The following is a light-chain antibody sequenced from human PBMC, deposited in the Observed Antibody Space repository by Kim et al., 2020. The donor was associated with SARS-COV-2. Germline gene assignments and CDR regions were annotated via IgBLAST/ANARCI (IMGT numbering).Light chain of an antibody. CDR2: GTS. CDR3: QQYDASPWT. V-gene: IGKV3-20*01. Sequence: SPGGRATLSCRASQSVSSSYLAWYQQKPGQAPRLLIYGTSSRATGIPDRFSGSGSGTDFTLTINRLEPEDFAVYFCQQYDASPWTFGQGTKVDIK. CDR1: QSVSSSY. J-gene: IGKJ1*01.